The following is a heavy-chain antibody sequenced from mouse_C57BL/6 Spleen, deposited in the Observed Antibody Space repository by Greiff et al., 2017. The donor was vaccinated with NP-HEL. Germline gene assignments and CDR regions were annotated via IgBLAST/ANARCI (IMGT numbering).Heavy chain of an antibody. J-gene: IGHJ1*03. CDR1: GFTFSSYT. V-gene: IGHV5-9*01. CDR3: ARHRGITTVVARYFDV. CDR2: ISGGGGNT. D-gene: IGHD1-1*01. Sequence: EVQLQESGGGLVKPGGSLKLSCAASGFTFSSYTMSWVRQTPEKRLEWVATISGGGGNTYYPDSVKGRFTISRDNAKNTLYLQMSSLRSEDTALYYCARHRGITTVVARYFDVWGTGTTVTVSS.